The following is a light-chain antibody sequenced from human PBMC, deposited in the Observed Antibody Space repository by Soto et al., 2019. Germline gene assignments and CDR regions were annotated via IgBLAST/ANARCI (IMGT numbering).Light chain of an antibody. CDR3: QKYNSAPWT. Sequence: DIQMTQSPSSLSASVGDRVTITCRASQGISNYLAWYQQKPGKVPKLLIYAASTLQSGVPSRFSGSGSGTDCTLTISSLQPEDVATYYFQKYNSAPWTFGQGTMMEIK. J-gene: IGKJ1*01. CDR1: QGISNY. V-gene: IGKV1-27*01. CDR2: AAS.